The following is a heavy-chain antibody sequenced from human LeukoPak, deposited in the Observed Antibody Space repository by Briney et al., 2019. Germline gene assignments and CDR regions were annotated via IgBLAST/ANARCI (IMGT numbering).Heavy chain of an antibody. J-gene: IGHJ5*02. Sequence: KPSETLSLTCTVSGGSVSSGDYYWSWIRQPAGKGLEWIGRIYTSGSTNYNPSLKSRVTISVDTSKNQFSLKLSSVTAADTAVYYCARVLMAAAAWNNWFDPWGQGTLVTVSS. D-gene: IGHD6-13*01. V-gene: IGHV4-61*02. CDR3: ARVLMAAAAWNNWFDP. CDR2: IYTSGST. CDR1: GGSVSSGDYY.